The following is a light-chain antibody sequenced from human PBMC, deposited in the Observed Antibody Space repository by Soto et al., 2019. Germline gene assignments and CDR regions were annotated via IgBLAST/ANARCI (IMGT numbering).Light chain of an antibody. CDR2: GNN. Sequence: QSVLTQPPSVSAAPGQKVTISCSGSSSNIGNNYVSWYQQLPGAAPKRLIYGNNKRPSGIPDRFYGSKSGTSATLGITGLQTGDEADYYCGTWDSSRSAEVFGGGTKLTVL. CDR1: SSNIGNNY. V-gene: IGLV1-51*01. CDR3: GTWDSSRSAEV. J-gene: IGLJ2*01.